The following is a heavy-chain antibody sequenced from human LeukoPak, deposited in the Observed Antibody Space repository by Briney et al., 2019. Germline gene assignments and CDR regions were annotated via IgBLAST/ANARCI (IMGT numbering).Heavy chain of an antibody. CDR1: GFTFDDYA. D-gene: IGHD5-12*01. CDR3: AKGDSGYSGSHLDY. CDR2: ISWNSGTI. J-gene: IGHJ4*02. Sequence: GGSLRLSGAASGFTFDDYAMHWVRQAPGKGLEWVSYISWNSGTIAYADSVKGRFTISRDNAKNSLYLLMNSLRAEDTALYYCAKGDSGYSGSHLDYWGQGTLVTVSS. V-gene: IGHV3-9*01.